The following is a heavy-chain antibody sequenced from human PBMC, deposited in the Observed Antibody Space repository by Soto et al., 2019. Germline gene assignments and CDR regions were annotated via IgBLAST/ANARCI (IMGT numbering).Heavy chain of an antibody. Sequence: PGGSLRLSCTASGFPFSSYAMSWVRQAPGKGLEYVSAISSNGGSTYYADSVKGRFTISRDNSKNTLYLQMSSLRAEDTAVYYCVKDNDDSSSWYLVYYYGMDVWGQGTTVTVSS. D-gene: IGHD6-13*01. V-gene: IGHV3-64D*06. CDR3: VKDNDDSSSWYLVYYYGMDV. J-gene: IGHJ6*02. CDR1: GFPFSSYA. CDR2: ISSNGGST.